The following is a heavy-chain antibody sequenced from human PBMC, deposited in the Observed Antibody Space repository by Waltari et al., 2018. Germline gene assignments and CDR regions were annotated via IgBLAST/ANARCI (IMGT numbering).Heavy chain of an antibody. J-gene: IGHJ4*02. D-gene: IGHD4-17*01. CDR2: IYSGGST. CDR1: GFTVGSNY. CDR3: ARDSAVTTPFDY. V-gene: IGHV3-66*01. Sequence: EVQLVESGGGLVQPGGSLRLSCAASGFTVGSNYMSWVRQAPGKGLEWVSVIYSGGSTYYADSVKGRFTISRDNSKNTLYLQMNSLRAEDTAVYYCARDSAVTTPFDYWGQGTLVTVSS.